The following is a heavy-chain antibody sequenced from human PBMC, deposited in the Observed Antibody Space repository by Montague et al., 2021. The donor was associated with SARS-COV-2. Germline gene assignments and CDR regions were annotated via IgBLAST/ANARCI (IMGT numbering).Heavy chain of an antibody. J-gene: IGHJ4*02. CDR2: TYYRSMWYN. CDR3: ARDSEYSFDY. V-gene: IGHV6-1*01. D-gene: IGHD6-6*01. CDR1: GDSVSSNTVA. Sequence: CAISGDSVSSNTVAWNWFRQSPSRRLEWLGRTYYRSMWYNDYAVSMQSRVTINPDTSKNQFSLHVNSVTPEETAVYYCARDSEYSFDYWGQGLLVTVSS.